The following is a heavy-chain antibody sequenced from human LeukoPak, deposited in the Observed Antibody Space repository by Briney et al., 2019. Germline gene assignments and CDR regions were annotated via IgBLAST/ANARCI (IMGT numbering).Heavy chain of an antibody. CDR1: GGSISSSSYY. V-gene: IGHV4-61*01. CDR3: ARLVVVPAAIRGYYYYGMDV. Sequence: SETLSLTCTVSGGSISSSSYYWSWIRQPPGKGLEWIGYIYYSGSTNYNPSLKSRVTISVDTSKNQFSLKLSSVTAADTAVYYCARLVVVPAAIRGYYYYGMDVWGQGTTVTVSS. CDR2: IYYSGST. J-gene: IGHJ6*02. D-gene: IGHD2-2*02.